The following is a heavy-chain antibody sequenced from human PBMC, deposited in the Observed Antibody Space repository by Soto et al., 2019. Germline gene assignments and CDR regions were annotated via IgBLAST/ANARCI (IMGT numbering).Heavy chain of an antibody. CDR2: IYYSGST. J-gene: IGHJ6*02. Sequence: PSETLSLTCTVSGGSISSGDYYWSWIRQPPGKGLEWIGYIYYSGSTYYNPSLKSRVTISVDTSKNQFSLKLSSVTAADTAVYYCARRNSSSWYYYYYGMDVWGQGTTVTVSS. V-gene: IGHV4-30-4*01. D-gene: IGHD6-13*01. CDR3: ARRNSSSWYYYYYGMDV. CDR1: GGSISSGDYY.